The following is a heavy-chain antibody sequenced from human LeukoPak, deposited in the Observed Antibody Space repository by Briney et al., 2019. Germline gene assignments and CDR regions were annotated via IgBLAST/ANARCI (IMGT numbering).Heavy chain of an antibody. CDR3: ASIAAADSGSYY. CDR1: GYTFTSYG. V-gene: IGHV1-18*01. CDR2: ISAYNGNT. D-gene: IGHD1-26*01. J-gene: IGHJ4*02. Sequence: ALVKVSCKASGYTFTSYGISWVRQAPGQGLEWMGWISAYNGNTNYAQKLQGRVTMTADTSTSTAYMELRSLRSDDTAVYYCASIAAADSGSYYWGQGTLVTVSS.